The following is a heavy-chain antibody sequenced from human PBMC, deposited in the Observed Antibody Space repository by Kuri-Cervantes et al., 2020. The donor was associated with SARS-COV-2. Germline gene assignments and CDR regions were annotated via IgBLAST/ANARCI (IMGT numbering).Heavy chain of an antibody. J-gene: IGHJ6*02. V-gene: IGHV3-11*01. CDR1: GFTFSDYY. CDR3: ARPDIVVVPAAQRDYYYYYGMDV. CDR2: ISSSGSTI. D-gene: IGHD2-2*01. Sequence: GESLKISCAASGFTFSDYYMSWIRQAPGKGLEWVSYISSSGSTIYYADPVKGRFTISRDNAKNSLYLQMDSLRAEDTAVYYCARPDIVVVPAAQRDYYYYYGMDVWGQGTTVTVSS.